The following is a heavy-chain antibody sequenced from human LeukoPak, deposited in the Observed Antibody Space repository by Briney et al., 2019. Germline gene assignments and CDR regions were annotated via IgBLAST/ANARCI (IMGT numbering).Heavy chain of an antibody. CDR1: GYTFTGYY. Sequence: ASVKVSCKASGYTFTGYYMHLVRQAPGQGLEWMGWINPNSGGTNYAQKFQGRVTMTRDTSISTAYMELSSLRSEDTAVYYCARGYSSGWYGYWGQGTLVTVSS. D-gene: IGHD6-19*01. CDR2: INPNSGGT. J-gene: IGHJ4*02. CDR3: ARGYSSGWYGY. V-gene: IGHV1-2*02.